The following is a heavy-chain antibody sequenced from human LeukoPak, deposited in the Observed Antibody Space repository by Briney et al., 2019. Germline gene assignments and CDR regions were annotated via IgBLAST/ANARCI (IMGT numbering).Heavy chain of an antibody. CDR1: AFTFSSYA. Sequence: GGSLRLSCAASAFTFSSYAMTWVRQAPEKGLEWVSTISKSGGSTYYVDSVKGRFTISRDNSKNTLYLQMNSLRAEDTAVYYCAKPRHSSSWFYNFDYWGQGTLVTVSS. J-gene: IGHJ4*02. V-gene: IGHV3-23*01. CDR2: ISKSGGST. D-gene: IGHD6-13*01. CDR3: AKPRHSSSWFYNFDY.